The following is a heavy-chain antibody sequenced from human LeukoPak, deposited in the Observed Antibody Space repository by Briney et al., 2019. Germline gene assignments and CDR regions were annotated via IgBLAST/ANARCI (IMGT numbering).Heavy chain of an antibody. CDR2: ISGSGGST. V-gene: IGHV3-23*01. D-gene: IGHD2-21*02. CDR1: GFTFSSYA. CDR3: AKDLPTLAYCGGDCYSGDAFDI. Sequence: QPGGSLRVSCAVSGFTFSSYAMSWVRQAPGKGLEWVSAISGSGGSTYYADSVKGRFTISRDNSKNTLYLQMNSLRAEDTAVYYCAKDLPTLAYCGGDCYSGDAFDIWGQGTMVTVSS. J-gene: IGHJ3*02.